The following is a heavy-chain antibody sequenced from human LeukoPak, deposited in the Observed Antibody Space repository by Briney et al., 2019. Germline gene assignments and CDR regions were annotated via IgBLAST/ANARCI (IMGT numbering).Heavy chain of an antibody. J-gene: IGHJ4*02. CDR3: ARLSPKYYFDY. Sequence: SETLSLTCIVSGGSLSSSIYYWAWVRQPPGKGLEWIGTVFYNGATQYSPSLRSRVTISIDTSTNQFSLKLTSVTAADTALYYCARLSPKYYFDYWGQGTLVTVSS. CDR1: GGSLSSSIYY. CDR2: VFYNGAT. V-gene: IGHV4-39*07.